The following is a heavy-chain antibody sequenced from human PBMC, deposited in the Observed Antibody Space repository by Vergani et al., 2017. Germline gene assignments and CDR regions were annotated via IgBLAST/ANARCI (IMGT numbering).Heavy chain of an antibody. CDR1: GFTFSSYE. CDR2: ISSSGSTI. Sequence: EVQLVESGGGLVQPGGSLRLSCAASGFTFSSYEMNWVRQAPGKGLEWVSYISSSGSTIYYADSVKGRFTISRDNAKNSLYLQMNSLRAEDTAVYYCFFSPEPWSGRXFQHWGQGTLVTVSS. V-gene: IGHV3-48*03. D-gene: IGHD3-3*01. J-gene: IGHJ1*01. CDR3: FFSPEPWSGRXFQH.